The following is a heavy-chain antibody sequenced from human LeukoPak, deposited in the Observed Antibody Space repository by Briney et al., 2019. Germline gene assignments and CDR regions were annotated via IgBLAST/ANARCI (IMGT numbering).Heavy chain of an antibody. CDR2: ISSSGSTI. J-gene: IGHJ4*02. D-gene: IGHD3-10*01. V-gene: IGHV3-48*03. CDR3: GRANALLWVGDLNGSLKFDY. CDR1: GFTFSSYA. Sequence: PGGSLRLSCAASGFTFSSYAMNWVRQAPGKGLEWVSYISSSGSTIYYADSVKGRFTISRDNAKNSLYLQLNSVRGEDTAVYYWGRANALLWVGDLNGSLKFDYWGQGTLVTVSS.